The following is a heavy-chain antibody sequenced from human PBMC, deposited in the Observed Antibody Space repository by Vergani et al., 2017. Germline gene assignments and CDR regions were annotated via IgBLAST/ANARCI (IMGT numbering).Heavy chain of an antibody. D-gene: IGHD3-22*01. CDR2: INHSGST. Sequence: QVQLQESGPGLVKPSETLSLTCAVYGGSFSGYYWSWIRQPPGKGLEWIGEINHSGSTNYNPSLKSRVTISVDKSKNQFSLKLSSVTAADTAVYYCARAGDSSGYLDAFDIWGQGTMVTVSS. J-gene: IGHJ3*02. CDR3: ARAGDSSGYLDAFDI. CDR1: GGSFSGYY. V-gene: IGHV4-34*01.